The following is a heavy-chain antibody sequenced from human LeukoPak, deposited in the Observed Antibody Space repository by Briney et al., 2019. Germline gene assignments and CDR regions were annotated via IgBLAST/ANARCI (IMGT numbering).Heavy chain of an antibody. CDR1: GFTFDDYA. CDR3: ARDRNHGSGSYSGGSYYYYYMDV. D-gene: IGHD3-10*01. V-gene: IGHV4-38-2*02. J-gene: IGHJ6*03. Sequence: GSLRLSCAASGFTFDDYAMHWVRQAPGKGLESIGSIYYSGSTYYNPSLKSRVTISVDTSKNQFSLKLSSVTAADTAVYYCARDRNHGSGSYSGGSYYYYYMDVWGKGTTVTISS. CDR2: IYYSGST.